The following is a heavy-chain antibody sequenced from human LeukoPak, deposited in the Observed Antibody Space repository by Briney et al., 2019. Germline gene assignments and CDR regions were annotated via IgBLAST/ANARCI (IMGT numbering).Heavy chain of an antibody. Sequence: GGSLRLSCVASGFTVSSNYMSWVRQAPGKGLEWVSVIYSGGSTYYADSVKGRFTISRDNSKNTLYLQMNSLRAEDTAVYYCARGSFRIAVAGIGFDYWGQGTLVTVSS. CDR2: IYSGGST. CDR3: ARGSFRIAVAGIGFDY. V-gene: IGHV3-66*01. J-gene: IGHJ4*02. D-gene: IGHD6-19*01. CDR1: GFTVSSNY.